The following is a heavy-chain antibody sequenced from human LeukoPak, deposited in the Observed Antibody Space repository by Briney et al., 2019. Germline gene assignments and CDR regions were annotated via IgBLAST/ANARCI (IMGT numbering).Heavy chain of an antibody. V-gene: IGHV3-43*01. J-gene: IGHJ4*02. D-gene: IGHD1-14*01. Sequence: GGSLRLSCAASGFTFDDYAMHWVRQAPGKGLEWVSLISWDGGSTYYADSVKGRFTISRDNSKNFLYLQVNSLRTEDTALYYCAKDGKNHFDSWGQGALVTVSS. CDR2: ISWDGGST. CDR1: GFTFDDYA. CDR3: AKDGKNHFDS.